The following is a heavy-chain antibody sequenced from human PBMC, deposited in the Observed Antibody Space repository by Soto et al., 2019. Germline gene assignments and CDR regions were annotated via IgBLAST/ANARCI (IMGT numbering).Heavy chain of an antibody. Sequence: QVQLRESGPGLVKPSETLSLTCTVSGGSISSYYWSWIRQPPGKGLEWIGYIYYSGSTNYNPSLKSRVTISVDTSKNQFSLKLSSVTAADTAVYYCARQEYGDLHFDYWGQGTLVTVSS. CDR1: GGSISSYY. D-gene: IGHD4-17*01. V-gene: IGHV4-59*01. CDR2: IYYSGST. CDR3: ARQEYGDLHFDY. J-gene: IGHJ4*02.